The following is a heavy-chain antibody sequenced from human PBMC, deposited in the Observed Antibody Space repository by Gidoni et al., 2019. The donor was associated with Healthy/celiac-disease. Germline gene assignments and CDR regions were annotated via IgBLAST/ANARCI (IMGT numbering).Heavy chain of an antibody. CDR2: ISSSGSTI. CDR1: DFTFSSYE. D-gene: IGHD3-22*01. CDR3: ARHSSGYDYFDY. J-gene: IGHJ4*02. V-gene: IGHV3-48*03. Sequence: EVQLVESGGGLVQPGGSLRLSCAASDFTFSSYEMNWVRQAPGKGLEWVSYISSSGSTIYYADSVKGRFTISRDNAKNSLYLQMNSLRAEDTAVYYCARHSSGYDYFDYWGQGTLVTVSS.